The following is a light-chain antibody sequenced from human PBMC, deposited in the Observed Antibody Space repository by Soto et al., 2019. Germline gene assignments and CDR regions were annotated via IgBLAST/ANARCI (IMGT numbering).Light chain of an antibody. CDR2: GAS. V-gene: IGKV3-20*01. CDR1: QSISSSY. J-gene: IGKJ1*01. Sequence: EIVLTQSPGTLSLSPWERATLSCRVSQSISSSYLAWYQQKPGQAPRLLIFGASSRATGIPDRFSGSGSGTDFTLTISRLGPEDLAVYYCQQYGSSPRTFGHGTKVDIK. CDR3: QQYGSSPRT.